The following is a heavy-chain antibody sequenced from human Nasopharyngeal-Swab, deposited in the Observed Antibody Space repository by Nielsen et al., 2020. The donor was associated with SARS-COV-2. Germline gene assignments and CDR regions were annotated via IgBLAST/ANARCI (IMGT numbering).Heavy chain of an antibody. J-gene: IGHJ4*02. CDR2: IYSTNSTI. D-gene: IGHD2-15*01. CDR3: ARAVHCSGDSCYWRYFDY. Sequence: GLEWVSYIYSTNSTIYYADSVKGRFTISRDNAKNSLSLQMNSLRAEDTAIYYCARAVHCSGDSCYWRYFDYWGRGTLVTVSS. V-gene: IGHV3-48*03.